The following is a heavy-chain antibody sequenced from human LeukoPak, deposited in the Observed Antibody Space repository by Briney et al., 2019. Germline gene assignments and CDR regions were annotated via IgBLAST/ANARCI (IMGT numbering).Heavy chain of an antibody. Sequence: SETLSLTCTVSDGAISSGDYYWSWIRQHPGKGLEWIGYISYSGSTYYNPSLKSRVTISVDTSKNQFSLKLSSVTAADTAVYYCARGNYGDYSFDPWGQGTLVTVSS. CDR2: ISYSGST. J-gene: IGHJ5*02. D-gene: IGHD4-17*01. CDR1: DGAISSGDYY. V-gene: IGHV4-31*03. CDR3: ARGNYGDYSFDP.